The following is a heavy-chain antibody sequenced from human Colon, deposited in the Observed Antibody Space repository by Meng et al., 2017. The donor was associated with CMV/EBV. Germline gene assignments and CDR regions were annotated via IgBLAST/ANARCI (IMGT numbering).Heavy chain of an antibody. V-gene: IGHV3-11*01. CDR3: ARIWDDFWSGYRYYFYAVDV. CDR2: ISSSATSL. Sequence: GESLKISCAASGFSFRNYGMSWVRQAPGKGLEWVSYISSSATSLFYADSVRGRFTISRDNAKNSLDLQMNSLGAEDTAVYYCARIWDDFWSGYRYYFYAVDVWGQGTAVTVSS. J-gene: IGHJ6*02. D-gene: IGHD3-3*01. CDR1: GFSFRNYG.